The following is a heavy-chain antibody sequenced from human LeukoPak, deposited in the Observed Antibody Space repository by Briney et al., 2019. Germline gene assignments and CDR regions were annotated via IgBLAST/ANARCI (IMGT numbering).Heavy chain of an antibody. CDR3: ARDQGSLTRSWNTVY. CDR2: IRYDGGNK. J-gene: IGHJ4*02. Sequence: GGSLRLSCAASGFTFSNYDMHWVRQAPGKGLEWVAFIRYDGGNKYYADSVKGRFTISRDNSKNTLYLQMDSLRAEDTAVYYCARDQGSLTRSWNTVYWGQEPQVTVPS. V-gene: IGHV3-30*02. D-gene: IGHD1/OR15-1a*01. CDR1: GFTFSNYD.